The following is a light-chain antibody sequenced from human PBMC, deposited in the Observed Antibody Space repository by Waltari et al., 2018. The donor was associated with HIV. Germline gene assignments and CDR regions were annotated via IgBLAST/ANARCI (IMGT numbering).Light chain of an antibody. CDR3: QSYDTSLSSWV. J-gene: IGLJ3*02. V-gene: IGLV1-40*01. CDR2: GNT. Sequence: QSVLTQPPSVSGAPGQRVTISCSGSSPNIGAGYDVHWYQQYPGTAPKVLIYGNTTRPSGVPDRFSGSKSGTSASLAITGLQAEDEADYYCQSYDTSLSSWVFGGGTKVTVL. CDR1: SPNIGAGYD.